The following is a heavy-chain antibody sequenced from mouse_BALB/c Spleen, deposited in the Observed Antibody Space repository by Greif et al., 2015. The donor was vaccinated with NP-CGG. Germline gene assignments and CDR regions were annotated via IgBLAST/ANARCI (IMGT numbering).Heavy chain of an antibody. CDR2: INPSTGYT. V-gene: IGHV1-7*01. CDR3: ARREGNGTFAY. J-gene: IGHJ3*01. D-gene: IGHD3-3*01. CDR1: GYTFTSYW. Sequence: VQLQQSGAELAKPGASVKMSCKASGYTFTSYWMHWVKQGPGQGLEWIGYINPSTGYTEYNQKFKDKATWTADKSSSTAYMLLSCLTSEDSAVYYCARREGNGTFAYWGQGTLVTVSA.